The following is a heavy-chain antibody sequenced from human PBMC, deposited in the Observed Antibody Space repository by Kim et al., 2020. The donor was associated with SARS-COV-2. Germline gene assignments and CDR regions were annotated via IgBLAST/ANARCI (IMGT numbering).Heavy chain of an antibody. CDR1: GGTFSSYA. J-gene: IGHJ4*02. CDR3: ARESQNSSGWQGPFDY. CDR2: IIPIFGTA. Sequence: SVKVSCKASGGTFSSYAISWVRQAPGHGLEWMGGIIPIFGTANYAQKFQGRVTITADESTSTAYMELSSLRSEDTAVYYCARESQNSSGWQGPFDYWGQGTLVTVSS. D-gene: IGHD6-19*01. V-gene: IGHV1-69*13.